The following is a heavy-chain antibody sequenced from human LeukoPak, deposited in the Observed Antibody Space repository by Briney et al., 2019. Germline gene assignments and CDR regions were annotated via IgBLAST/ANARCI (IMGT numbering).Heavy chain of an antibody. CDR2: IKQDGSEK. J-gene: IGHJ6*03. D-gene: IGHD6-13*01. CDR1: GFTFSSYW. Sequence: GGSLRLSCAASGFTFSSYWMSWVRQAPGKGLEWVANIKQDGSEKYYVDSVKGRFTISRDNAKNSLYLQMNSLRAEDTAVYYCARDLFSSSWYPGIGWGYYYYYIDVWGKGTTVTVSS. CDR3: ARDLFSSSWYPGIGWGYYYYYIDV. V-gene: IGHV3-7*01.